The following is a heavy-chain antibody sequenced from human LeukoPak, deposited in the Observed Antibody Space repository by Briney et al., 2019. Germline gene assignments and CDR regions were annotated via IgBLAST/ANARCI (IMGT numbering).Heavy chain of an antibody. CDR1: GGTFSSYA. CDR2: ITPILGIA. Sequence: ASVKVSCKASGGTFSSYAISWVRQAPGQGLEWMGRITPILGIANYAQKFQGRVTITADKSTSTAYMELSSLRSEDTAVYYCARFGYDSSGYYYYYYGMDVWGQGTTVTVSS. D-gene: IGHD3-22*01. J-gene: IGHJ6*02. CDR3: ARFGYDSSGYYYYYYGMDV. V-gene: IGHV1-69*04.